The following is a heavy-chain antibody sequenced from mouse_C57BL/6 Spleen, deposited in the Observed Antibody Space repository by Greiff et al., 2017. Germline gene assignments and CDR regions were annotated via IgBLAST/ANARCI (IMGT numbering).Heavy chain of an antibody. CDR2: IYPGDGDT. CDR3: ARSGGTIGDYFDY. J-gene: IGHJ2*01. V-gene: IGHV1-80*01. Sequence: QVQLQQSGAELVKPGASVKISCKASGYAFSSYWMNWVKQRPGKGLEWIGQIYPGDGDTNYNGKFKGKATLTADKSSSTAYMQLSSLTSEDSAVYFCARSGGTIGDYFDYWGQGTTLTVSS. D-gene: IGHD2-14*01. CDR1: GYAFSSYW.